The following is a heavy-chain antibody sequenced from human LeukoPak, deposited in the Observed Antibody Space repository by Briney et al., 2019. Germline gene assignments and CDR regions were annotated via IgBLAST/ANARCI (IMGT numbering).Heavy chain of an antibody. J-gene: IGHJ4*02. Sequence: SETLSLTCAVYGGCFSGYYCSWIRQPPGKGLEWIGEINHSGSTNYNPSLKSRVTISVDTSKNQFSLKLSSVTAADTAVYYCARGPFYCSSTSCYIGGLDYWGQGTLVTVSS. CDR1: GGCFSGYY. D-gene: IGHD2-2*02. CDR2: INHSGST. CDR3: ARGPFYCSSTSCYIGGLDY. V-gene: IGHV4-34*01.